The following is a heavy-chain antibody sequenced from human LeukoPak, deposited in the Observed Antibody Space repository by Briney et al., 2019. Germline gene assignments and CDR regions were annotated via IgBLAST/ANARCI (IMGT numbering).Heavy chain of an antibody. D-gene: IGHD5-12*01. V-gene: IGHV3-74*01. CDR2: TNGDGTVT. CDR1: GFTFSSYW. J-gene: IGHJ4*02. Sequence: GGSLRLSCAASGFTFSSYWMHWVRQAPGKGPVWVSRTNGDGTVTSYADSVKGRFTISRDNSKNTLYLQMNSLRAEDTAVYYCARGSGYDQRPYYFDYWGQGTLVTVSS. CDR3: ARGSGYDQRPYYFDY.